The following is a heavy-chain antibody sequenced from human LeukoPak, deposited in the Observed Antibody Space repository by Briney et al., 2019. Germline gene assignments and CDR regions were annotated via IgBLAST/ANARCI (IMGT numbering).Heavy chain of an antibody. Sequence: PGGSLRLSCAASGFTVSSNYMSWVRQAPGKGLEWVSVIYSGGSTYYADSVKGRFTISRDNSKNTLYLQMNSLRAEDTAVYYCARDRHYYDSSGYYSDAFDIWGQGTMVTVSS. D-gene: IGHD3-22*01. V-gene: IGHV3-66*01. CDR2: IYSGGST. J-gene: IGHJ3*02. CDR3: ARDRHYYDSSGYYSDAFDI. CDR1: GFTVSSNY.